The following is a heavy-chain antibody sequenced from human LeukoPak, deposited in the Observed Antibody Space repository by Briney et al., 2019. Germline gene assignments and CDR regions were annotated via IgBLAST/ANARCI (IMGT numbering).Heavy chain of an antibody. Sequence: GESLKISCRGSGYSFTSYWIGWVRQMPGKGLEWMGIIYPGDSDTRYSPSFQGQVTISADKSISTAYLQWSSLKASDTAMYYCATPYGDYVHAFDIWGQGTMVTVSS. V-gene: IGHV5-51*01. CDR2: IYPGDSDT. CDR3: ATPYGDYVHAFDI. CDR1: GYSFTSYW. D-gene: IGHD4-17*01. J-gene: IGHJ3*02.